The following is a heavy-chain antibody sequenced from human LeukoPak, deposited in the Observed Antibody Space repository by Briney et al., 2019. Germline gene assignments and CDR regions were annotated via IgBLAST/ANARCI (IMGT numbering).Heavy chain of an antibody. V-gene: IGHV3-21*01. Sequence: GGSLRLSCAASGFTFSSYSMNWVRQAPGKGLEWVSSIGSSSSYIYYADSVKGRFTISRDNAKNSLYLQMNSLRAEDTAVYYCARVGQEMATPSSDYWGQGTLVTVSS. J-gene: IGHJ4*02. CDR2: IGSSSSYI. CDR1: GFTFSSYS. D-gene: IGHD5-24*01. CDR3: ARVGQEMATPSSDY.